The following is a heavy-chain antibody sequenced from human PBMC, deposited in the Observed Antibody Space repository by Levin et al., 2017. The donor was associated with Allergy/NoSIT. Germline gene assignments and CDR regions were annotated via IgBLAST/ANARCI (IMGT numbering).Heavy chain of an antibody. J-gene: IGHJ4*02. V-gene: IGHV3-30*18. Sequence: HTGGSLRLSCAASGFTFSSYGMHWVRQPPGKGLEWVAVISSDGTNKYYADSVKGQFTVSRDNSKSTLFLQMNSLRAEDTAMYYCAKDRADSSTSDFDYWGQGTLVTVSS. CDR2: ISSDGTNK. CDR1: GFTFSSYG. CDR3: AKDRADSSTSDFDY. D-gene: IGHD6-13*01.